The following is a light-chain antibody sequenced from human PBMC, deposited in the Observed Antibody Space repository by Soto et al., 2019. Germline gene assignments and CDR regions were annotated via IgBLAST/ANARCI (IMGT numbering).Light chain of an antibody. V-gene: IGKV1-5*01. Sequence: EIQMTQSPSFVSASVGDRVTISCRASQGISSWLAWYQQKAGKAPKLLIYDASSLESGVPSRFSGSGSGTEFTLTISSLQPDDFATYYCQQYNTYSTFGQGTRLEIK. CDR2: DAS. CDR3: QQYNTYST. J-gene: IGKJ5*01. CDR1: QGISSW.